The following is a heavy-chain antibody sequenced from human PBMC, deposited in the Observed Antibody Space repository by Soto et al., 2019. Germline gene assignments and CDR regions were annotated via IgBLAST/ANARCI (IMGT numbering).Heavy chain of an antibody. CDR3: AREFGYYYGMDV. V-gene: IGHV1-69*13. Sequence: SLKVSCKASGGTFSSYAISWVRQAPGQGLEWMGGIIPIFGTANYAQKFQGRVTITADESTSTAYMELSSLRSEDTAVYYCAREFGYYYGMDVWGQGTTVTVSS. CDR1: GGTFSSYA. D-gene: IGHD3-16*01. CDR2: IIPIFGTA. J-gene: IGHJ6*02.